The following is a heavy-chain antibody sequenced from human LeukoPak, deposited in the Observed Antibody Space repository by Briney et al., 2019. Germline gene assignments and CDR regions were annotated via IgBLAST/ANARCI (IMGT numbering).Heavy chain of an antibody. J-gene: IGHJ6*03. Sequence: SETLSLTCTVSGGSISSSGYYWGWICQPPGKGLEWIGDISHSGSTNYNPSLKSRVTISQDTSNNQFSLKLSFVTAADRAVYYCARGRTVTTYYYYSYMDVWGKGTTVTVSS. V-gene: IGHV4-39*07. D-gene: IGHD4-17*01. CDR1: GGSISSSGYY. CDR3: ARGRTVTTYYYYSYMDV. CDR2: ISHSGST.